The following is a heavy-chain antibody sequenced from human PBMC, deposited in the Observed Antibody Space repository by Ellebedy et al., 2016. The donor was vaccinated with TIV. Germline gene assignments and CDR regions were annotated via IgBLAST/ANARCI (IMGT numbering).Heavy chain of an antibody. CDR1: GFTLSDHY. Sequence: PGGSLRLSCIASGFTLSDHYIDWVRQVPGKGLEWVGRTRNKANNYIIEYAASVRGRFTISRDDSKNSVYLQLNSLKTEDTAVYYCARSIEVPSSYWGQGILVTVSS. V-gene: IGHV3-72*01. J-gene: IGHJ4*02. CDR3: ARSIEVPSSY. CDR2: TRNKANNYII. D-gene: IGHD6-19*01.